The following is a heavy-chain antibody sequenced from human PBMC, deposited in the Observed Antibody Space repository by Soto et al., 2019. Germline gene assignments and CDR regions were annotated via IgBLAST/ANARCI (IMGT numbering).Heavy chain of an antibody. CDR3: ARQPTTVDTDLWFDP. CDR2: IFYSGST. D-gene: IGHD1-1*01. CDR1: GGSISTSRSY. Sequence: QLQLLESGPGLVKASETLSLTCNVSGGSISTSRSYWAWIRQPPGKGLEWLANIFYSGSTYYNPSLASRATASVDTSKNEFSLKLRSVTAADTAVYYCARQPTTVDTDLWFDPLGQGTLVTVSS. V-gene: IGHV4-39*01. J-gene: IGHJ5*02.